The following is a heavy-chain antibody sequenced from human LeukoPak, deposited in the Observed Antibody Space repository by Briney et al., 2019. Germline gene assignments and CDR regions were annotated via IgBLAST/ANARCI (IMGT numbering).Heavy chain of an antibody. CDR3: ARTSKVTSAMDI. V-gene: IGHV3-13*04. D-gene: IGHD4-23*01. Sequence: GGSLRLSCAASGFTFSSYDLHWVRQATGKGLEWVSAIDAAGNTFYPGSGKGRFAISRENAKNSLYLQMNNVRVGDTAVYYCARTSKVTSAMDIWGQGTVVTVSS. CDR2: IDAAGNT. CDR1: GFTFSSYD. J-gene: IGHJ3*02.